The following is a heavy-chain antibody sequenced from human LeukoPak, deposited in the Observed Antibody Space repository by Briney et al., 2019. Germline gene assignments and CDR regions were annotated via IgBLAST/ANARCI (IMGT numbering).Heavy chain of an antibody. CDR1: GFTFSSYS. D-gene: IGHD6-19*01. Sequence: GGSLRLSCAASGFTFSSYSMNWVRQAPGTGLEWVSSISSSSSYIYYADSVKGRFTISRDNAKNSLYLQMNSPRAEDTAVYYCARDGVAVAGLDYWGQGTLVTVSS. CDR2: ISSSSSYI. V-gene: IGHV3-21*01. J-gene: IGHJ4*02. CDR3: ARDGVAVAGLDY.